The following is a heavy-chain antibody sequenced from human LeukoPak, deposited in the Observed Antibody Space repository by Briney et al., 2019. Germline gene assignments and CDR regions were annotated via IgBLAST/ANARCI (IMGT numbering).Heavy chain of an antibody. J-gene: IGHJ6*02. V-gene: IGHV3-7*01. CDR1: GCTFRGYW. CDR2: LKQDGSKI. CDR3: ARVPAYYYGMDA. Sequence: GGSLRLSCAASGCTFRGYWMSWVRQAPGKGLEWVACLKQDGSKIYYVDSVKGRFTISRDNAKNSLYLQMNSLRAEDTANYYCARVPAYYYGMDAWGQGTTVTVSS.